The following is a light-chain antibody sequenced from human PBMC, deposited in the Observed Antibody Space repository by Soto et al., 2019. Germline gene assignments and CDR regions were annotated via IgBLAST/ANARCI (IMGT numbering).Light chain of an antibody. CDR2: DAS. CDR1: QTVYNN. V-gene: IGKV3-15*01. Sequence: EIVMTQSPATLSVSPGAGATLSCKASQTVYNNLAWYQQRRGQPPRLLIYDASTRATGISARFSGSGYGTEFTLTISSLQSEDFAAYFCQQCRNWPLTVGGGTKVQIK. CDR3: QQCRNWPLT. J-gene: IGKJ4*01.